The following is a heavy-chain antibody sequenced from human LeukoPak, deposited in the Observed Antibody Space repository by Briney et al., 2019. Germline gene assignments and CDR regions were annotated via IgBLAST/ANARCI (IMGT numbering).Heavy chain of an antibody. V-gene: IGHV1-18*01. Sequence: ASVKVSCKASGYTFTSYGISWVRQAPGQGLEWMGWISAYNGNTNYAQKLQGRVTMTTDTSTSTAYMELSSLRSEDTAVYYCARVRWQWLAYDYWGQGTLVTVSS. CDR2: ISAYNGNT. D-gene: IGHD6-19*01. CDR1: GYTFTSYG. J-gene: IGHJ4*02. CDR3: ARVRWQWLAYDY.